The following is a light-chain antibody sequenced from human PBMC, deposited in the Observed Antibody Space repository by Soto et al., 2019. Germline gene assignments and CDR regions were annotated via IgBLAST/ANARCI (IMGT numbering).Light chain of an antibody. J-gene: IGLJ3*02. Sequence: QSVLTQPPSVSPAPGQKVTISSSESSSNIGNNYVSWYQQLPGTAPKLLIYDNNKRPSGIPDRFSGSKSGTSATLDITGLQTGDEADYYCGTWDGSLSAVFGGGTKLTVL. V-gene: IGLV1-51*01. CDR3: GTWDGSLSAV. CDR2: DNN. CDR1: SSNIGNNY.